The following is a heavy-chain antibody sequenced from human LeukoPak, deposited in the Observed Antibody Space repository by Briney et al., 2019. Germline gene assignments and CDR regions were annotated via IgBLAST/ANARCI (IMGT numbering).Heavy chain of an antibody. CDR1: GFTFSSYG. CDR2: ISYDGSNK. D-gene: IGHD3-22*01. J-gene: IGHJ4*02. CDR3: AREPYDSSGYYCADY. Sequence: PGRSLRLSCAASGFTFSSYGMHWVRQAPGKGLEWVAVISYDGSNKYYADSVKGRFTISRDNSKNTLYLQMNSLRPEDTAVYYCAREPYDSSGYYCADYWGQGTLVTVSS. V-gene: IGHV3-30*03.